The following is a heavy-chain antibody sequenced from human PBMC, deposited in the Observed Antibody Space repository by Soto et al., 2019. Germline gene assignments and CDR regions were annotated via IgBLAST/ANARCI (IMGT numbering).Heavy chain of an antibody. V-gene: IGHV3-21*01. J-gene: IGHJ4*02. CDR3: ASRIQLWDYYFDY. CDR1: GFTSSSYS. D-gene: IGHD5-18*01. CDR2: ISSSSSYI. Sequence: GGSLRLSCAASGFTSSSYSMNWVRQAPGKGLEWVSSISSSSSYIYYADSVKGRFTISRDNAKNSLYLQMNSLRAEDTAVYYCASRIQLWDYYFDYWGQGTLVTVSS.